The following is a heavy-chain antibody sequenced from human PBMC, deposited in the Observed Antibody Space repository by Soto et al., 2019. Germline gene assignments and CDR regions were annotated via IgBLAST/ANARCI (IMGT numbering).Heavy chain of an antibody. D-gene: IGHD3-3*01. CDR3: ARDRTSITIFGVDIQPNWFDP. CDR1: GGTFSSYT. Sequence: SVKVSCKASGGTFSSYTISWVRQAPGQGLEWMGRIIPILGIANYAQKFQGRVTITADKSTSTAYMELSSLRSEDTAVYYCARDRTSITIFGVDIQPNWFDPWGQGTLVTVSS. CDR2: IIPILGIA. V-gene: IGHV1-69*04. J-gene: IGHJ5*02.